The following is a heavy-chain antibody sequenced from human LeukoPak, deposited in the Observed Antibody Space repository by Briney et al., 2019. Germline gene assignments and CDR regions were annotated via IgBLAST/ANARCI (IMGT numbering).Heavy chain of an antibody. CDR2: IYSSGST. CDR3: ARQTGSGLFILP. CDR1: GASISGSGYY. V-gene: IGHV4-39*01. D-gene: IGHD3/OR15-3a*01. J-gene: IGHJ4*02. Sequence: SETLSLTCTVSGASISGSGYYWGWIRQPPGKGLEWIGSIYSSGSTYYNASLQSRVTISIDTSKNQFSLRLTSVTAADTAVYYCARQTGSGLFILPGGQGTLVTVSS.